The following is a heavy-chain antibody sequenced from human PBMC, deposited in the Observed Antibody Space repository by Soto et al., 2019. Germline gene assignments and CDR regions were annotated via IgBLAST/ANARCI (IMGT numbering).Heavy chain of an antibody. D-gene: IGHD5-18*01. J-gene: IGHJ4*02. CDR1: GFTFSSDW. CDR3: ASIGGYSYGPPYYFDY. Sequence: PGGSLRLSCAGSGFTFSSDWMHWVRQAPGKGLEWVAVISYDGSNKYYADSVKGRFTISRDNSKNTLYLQMNSLRAEDTAVYYCASIGGYSYGPPYYFDYWGQGTLVTVSS. V-gene: IGHV3-30-3*01. CDR2: ISYDGSNK.